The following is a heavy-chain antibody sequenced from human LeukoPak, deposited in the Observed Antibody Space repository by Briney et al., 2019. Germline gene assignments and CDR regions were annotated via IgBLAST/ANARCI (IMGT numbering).Heavy chain of an antibody. J-gene: IGHJ4*02. Sequence: GASVKVSCKASGYTFTSYDINWVRQATGQGLEWMGWMNPNSGSTGYAQKFQGRVTITRNTSISTAYMELSSLRSEDTAVYYCARGRWGIAVAAYDYWGQGTLVTVSS. CDR1: GYTFTSYD. V-gene: IGHV1-8*03. CDR2: MNPNSGST. CDR3: ARGRWGIAVAAYDY. D-gene: IGHD6-19*01.